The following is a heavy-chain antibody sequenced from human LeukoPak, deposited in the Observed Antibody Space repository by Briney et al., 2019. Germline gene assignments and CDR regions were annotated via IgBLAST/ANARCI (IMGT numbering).Heavy chain of an antibody. J-gene: IGHJ3*02. CDR3: ASIGVTVTTGI. D-gene: IGHD4-11*01. CDR2: ISSSSSYI. V-gene: IGHV3-21*01. Sequence: GGSLRLSCAASGFTFSSYSMNWVRQAPGKGLEWVSSISSSSSYIYYADSVKGRFTISRDNAKNSLYLQMNSLRAEDTAVYYCASIGVTVTTGIWGQGTMVTVSS. CDR1: GFTFSSYS.